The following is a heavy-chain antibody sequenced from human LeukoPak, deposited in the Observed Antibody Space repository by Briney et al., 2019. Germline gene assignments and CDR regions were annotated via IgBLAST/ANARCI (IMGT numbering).Heavy chain of an antibody. J-gene: IGHJ6*02. CDR2: ISYDGSNK. D-gene: IGHD2-2*01. V-gene: IGHV3-30*03. CDR1: GFTFSSYG. CDR3: ARDKAAIDYYYGMDV. Sequence: GGSLRLSCAASGFTFSSYGLHWVRQAPGKGLEWVAVISYDGSNKFCADSVKGRFTISRDNSKNTLYLQMNSLRDEDTAVYYCARDKAAIDYYYGMDVWGQGTTVTVSS.